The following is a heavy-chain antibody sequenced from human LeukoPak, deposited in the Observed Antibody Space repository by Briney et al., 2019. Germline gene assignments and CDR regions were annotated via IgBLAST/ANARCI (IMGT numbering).Heavy chain of an antibody. Sequence: GASVKVSCKASGYTFTRYDINWVRQAPGQGLEGMGWMNPNSGNTGYAQKFQGRVTMTRNTSISTAYMELSSLRSEDTAVYYCASQPPPYSSRAFDYWGQGTLVTVSS. D-gene: IGHD6-13*01. CDR1: GYTFTRYD. CDR2: MNPNSGNT. CDR3: ASQPPPYSSRAFDY. J-gene: IGHJ4*02. V-gene: IGHV1-8*01.